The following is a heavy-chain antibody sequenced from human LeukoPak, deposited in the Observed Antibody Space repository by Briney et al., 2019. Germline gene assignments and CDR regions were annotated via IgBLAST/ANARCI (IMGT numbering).Heavy chain of an antibody. D-gene: IGHD1-14*01. CDR1: GYTFTSYG. CDR2: IIPIFGTA. Sequence: ASVKVSCKASGYTFTSYGISWVRQAPGQGLEWMGRIIPIFGTANYAQKFQGRVTITTDESTSTAYMELSSLRSEDTAVYYCARDHQIRTKDYYYYYYMDVWGKGTTVTVSS. V-gene: IGHV1-69*05. J-gene: IGHJ6*03. CDR3: ARDHQIRTKDYYYYYYMDV.